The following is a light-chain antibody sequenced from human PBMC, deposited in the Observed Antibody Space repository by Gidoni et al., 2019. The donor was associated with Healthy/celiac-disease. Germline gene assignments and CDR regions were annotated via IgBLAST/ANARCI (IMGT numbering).Light chain of an antibody. J-gene: IGLJ2*01. CDR3: QSADSSGTYVV. Sequence: SYELTQPPSVSVSPGPTARITCSGDALPKQYAYLYQQKPGQAPVLVIYKDRERPSGIPERFSGSSSGTTVTFTISGVQAEDESDYYCQSADSSGTYVVFGGGPTLTVL. CDR2: KDR. CDR1: ALPKQY. V-gene: IGLV3-25*02.